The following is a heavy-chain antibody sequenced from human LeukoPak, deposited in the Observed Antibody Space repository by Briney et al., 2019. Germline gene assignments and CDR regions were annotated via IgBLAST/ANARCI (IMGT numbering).Heavy chain of an antibody. V-gene: IGHV3-7*01. Sequence: GGSLRLSCAASGFTFSSYWMSWVRQAPGKGLEWVANIKQDGSEKYYVDSVKGRFTISRDNAKNSLYLQMNSLRAEDTAVYYCASDSSGQEFDYWGQGTLVTVSS. D-gene: IGHD6-6*01. J-gene: IGHJ4*02. CDR2: IKQDGSEK. CDR3: ASDSSGQEFDY. CDR1: GFTFSSYW.